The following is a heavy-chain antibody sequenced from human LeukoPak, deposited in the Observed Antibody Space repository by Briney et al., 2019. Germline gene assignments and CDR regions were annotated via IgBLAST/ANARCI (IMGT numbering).Heavy chain of an antibody. Sequence: PGGSLRLSCEASGFTFSDHYIDWVRQAPGKGLEWVGRSRDKPNSYSTEYAASVKGRFTIIRDDSKNSLYLQMNNLRAEDTAVYYCACAQVGYNWFDPWGQGTLVTVSS. V-gene: IGHV3-72*01. CDR2: SRDKPNSYST. CDR1: GFTFSDHY. J-gene: IGHJ5*02. CDR3: ACAQVGYNWFDP. D-gene: IGHD1-26*01.